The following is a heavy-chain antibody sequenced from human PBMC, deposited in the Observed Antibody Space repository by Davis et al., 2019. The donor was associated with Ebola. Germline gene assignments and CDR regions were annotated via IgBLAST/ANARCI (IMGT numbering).Heavy chain of an antibody. CDR2: IIPIFGTA. CDR3: ARDQDYYGSGSHTNWFDP. J-gene: IGHJ5*02. Sequence: AASVKVSCKASGYTFTSYYMHWVRQAPGQGLEWMGGIIPIFGTANYAQKFQGRVTITADKSTSTAYMELSSLRSEDTAVYYCARDQDYYGSGSHTNWFDPGAREPWSPSPQ. V-gene: IGHV1-69*06. D-gene: IGHD3-10*01. CDR1: GYTFTSYY.